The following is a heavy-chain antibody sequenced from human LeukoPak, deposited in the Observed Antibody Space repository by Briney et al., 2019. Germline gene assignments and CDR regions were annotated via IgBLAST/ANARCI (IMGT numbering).Heavy chain of an antibody. J-gene: IGHJ6*02. V-gene: IGHV3-7*01. D-gene: IGHD2-15*01. CDR1: GFTFSSYW. CDR2: IKEDGTEK. Sequence: PGGSLRLSCAVSGFTFSSYWMTWVRQAPGKGLEWVANIKEDGTEKYYVDSVKGRFTISRDNAQNSLYLQMNSLRAEDTAVYYCAREVGSVVVVAATDYYYGMDVWGQGTTVTVSS. CDR3: AREVGSVVVVAATDYYYGMDV.